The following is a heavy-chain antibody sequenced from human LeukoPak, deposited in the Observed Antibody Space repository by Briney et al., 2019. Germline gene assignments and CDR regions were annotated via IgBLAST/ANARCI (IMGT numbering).Heavy chain of an antibody. CDR2: IYHSGST. CDR1: GGSISSGGYS. J-gene: IGHJ4*02. Sequence: SSQTLSLTCAVFGGSISSGGYSWSWIRQPPGKGLEWIGYIYHSGSTYYNPSLKSRVTISVDGSKNQFSLKLSSVTAADTAVYYCARGDADYGNYYFDYWGQGTLVTVSS. CDR3: ARGDADYGNYYFDY. V-gene: IGHV4-30-2*01. D-gene: IGHD4-17*01.